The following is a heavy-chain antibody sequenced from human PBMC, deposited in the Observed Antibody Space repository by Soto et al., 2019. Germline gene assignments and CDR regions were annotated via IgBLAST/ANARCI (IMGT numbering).Heavy chain of an antibody. V-gene: IGHV4-39*01. CDR3: MLYLRMGFLAVPFDS. D-gene: IGHD2-8*01. Sequence: SETLSLTCTVSGGSVSSTTYYWTWIRHPPGKGLEWIGSIYYSGSTYYNTSLKSRITISVDTSKNQFSLKLSSAAAADPAVFYFMLYLRMGFLAVPFDSWGRGALVSVFS. J-gene: IGHJ4*02. CDR2: IYYSGST. CDR1: GGSVSSTTYY.